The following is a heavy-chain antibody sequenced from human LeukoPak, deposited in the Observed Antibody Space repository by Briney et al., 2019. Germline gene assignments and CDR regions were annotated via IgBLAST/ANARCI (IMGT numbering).Heavy chain of an antibody. Sequence: SETLSLTCTVSGASVSSYYWSWIRQPPGKGLEWIGDIYYSGSIKYNPSLKSRVTMSVDTSKNQFSLKLSSVTAADTAIYYCARENPSGYYNRPIDYWGQGTLVTVSS. CDR3: ARENPSGYYNRPIDY. D-gene: IGHD3-22*01. J-gene: IGHJ4*02. V-gene: IGHV4-59*02. CDR2: IYYSGSI. CDR1: GASVSSYY.